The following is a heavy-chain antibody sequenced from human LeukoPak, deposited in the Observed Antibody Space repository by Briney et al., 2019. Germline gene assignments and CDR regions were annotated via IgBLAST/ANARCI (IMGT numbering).Heavy chain of an antibody. CDR3: AKDQSYYGV. J-gene: IGHJ4*02. CDR1: GFTFSDYF. D-gene: IGHD2-21*01. CDR2: ISASGTSL. Sequence: GGSLTLSCAGSGFTFSDYFLPWMRQAPGKGLEGVSGISASGTSLYYADSVKGRFTISRDNARNSLFLQMNSLRAEDTAVYYCAKDQSYYGVWGQGTLVTVSS. V-gene: IGHV3-11*01.